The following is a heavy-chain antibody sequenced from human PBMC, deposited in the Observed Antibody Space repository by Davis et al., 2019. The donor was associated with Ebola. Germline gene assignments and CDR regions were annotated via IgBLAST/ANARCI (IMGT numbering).Heavy chain of an antibody. V-gene: IGHV3-48*04. CDR1: GFTFSNYP. J-gene: IGHJ4*02. D-gene: IGHD6-13*01. Sequence: GESLKISCAASGFTFSNYPMNWVRQAPGKGLEWVSYISSSGSTINYADSVRGRFTISRDNAKNSLYLQMNSLRAEDTAVYYCARDAAGKDYWGKGTLVTVSS. CDR3: ARDAAGKDY. CDR2: ISSSGSTI.